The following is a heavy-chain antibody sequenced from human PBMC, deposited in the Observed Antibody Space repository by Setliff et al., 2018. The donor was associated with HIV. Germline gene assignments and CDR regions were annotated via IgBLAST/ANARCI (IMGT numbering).Heavy chain of an antibody. J-gene: IGHJ4*02. CDR3: ARGLIGSITIFGVAYFDF. CDR1: GGSFSGYY. V-gene: IGHV4-34*01. Sequence: SETLSLTCAVYGGSFSGYYWSWIRQPPGKGLEWIGEINHTGSTNYNPSLTRRVTISVDTSKNQFSLRLSSVTAADTAVYYCARGLIGSITIFGVAYFDFWGQGTQVTVSS. CDR2: INHTGST. D-gene: IGHD3-3*01.